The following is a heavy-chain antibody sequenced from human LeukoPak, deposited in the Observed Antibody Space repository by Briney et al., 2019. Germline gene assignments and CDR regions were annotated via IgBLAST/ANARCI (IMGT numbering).Heavy chain of an antibody. CDR1: GFTFSSYG. V-gene: IGHV3-33*01. CDR2: MWYDGSNK. D-gene: IGHD2-2*01. Sequence: GGSLRLSCAASGFTFSSYGMHWVRQAPGKGLEWVAVMWYDGSNKYYADSVKGRFTISRDNSKNTLYLQMNSLRAEDTAVYYCARDCSSTSCWQFDYWGQGTLVTVSS. J-gene: IGHJ4*02. CDR3: ARDCSSTSCWQFDY.